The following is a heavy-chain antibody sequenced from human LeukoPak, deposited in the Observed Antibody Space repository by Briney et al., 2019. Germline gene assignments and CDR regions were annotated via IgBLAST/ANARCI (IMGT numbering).Heavy chain of an antibody. J-gene: IGHJ3*02. Sequence: PGGSLRLSCAASGFTFSSYSLNWVRQAPGKGLEWVSYISSSSSTIYYADSVKGRFTISRDNAKNSLYLQMNSLRAEDTAVYYCARDGGSGYLGAFDIWGRGTMVTVSS. CDR2: ISSSSSTI. V-gene: IGHV3-48*04. CDR3: ARDGGSGYLGAFDI. D-gene: IGHD3-22*01. CDR1: GFTFSSYS.